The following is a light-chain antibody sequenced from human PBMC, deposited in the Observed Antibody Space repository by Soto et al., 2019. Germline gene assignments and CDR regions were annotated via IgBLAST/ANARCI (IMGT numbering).Light chain of an antibody. CDR3: QQYGSSPGT. V-gene: IGKV3-20*01. CDR2: GAS. J-gene: IGKJ1*01. Sequence: EIVLTQSPGTLSLSPGEGATLSCRASQSIGGNFLAWYQQRRGQAPRLLIHGASNRATGIPDRFSGSGSGTDFTLTITRLEPEDFAVYYCQQYGSSPGTFGQGTKVEIK. CDR1: QSIGGNF.